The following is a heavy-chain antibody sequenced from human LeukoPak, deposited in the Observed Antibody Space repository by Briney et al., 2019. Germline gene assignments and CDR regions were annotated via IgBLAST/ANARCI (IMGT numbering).Heavy chain of an antibody. J-gene: IGHJ4*02. CDR2: IYYSGST. V-gene: IGHV4-59*01. CDR1: GGSISSCY. Sequence: PSETLSLTCTVSGGSISSCYWSWIRQPPGKGLEWIGYIYYSGSTNYNPSLKSRVTISVDTSKNQFSLKVNSVTAADTAVYFCARSAHDPGELRSFDWALAYWGQGTLVTVSS. CDR3: ARSAHDPGELRSFDWALAY. D-gene: IGHD3-9*01.